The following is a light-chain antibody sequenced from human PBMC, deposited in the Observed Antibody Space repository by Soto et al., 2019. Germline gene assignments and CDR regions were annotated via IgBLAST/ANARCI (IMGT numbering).Light chain of an antibody. CDR2: ATP. CDR1: QNVGSF. Sequence: DIQMTQSPSSLSASVGDRVSLTCRAGQNVGSFVDWYQKKPSKAPRLPIYATPNLESGAPSRISGSGSGTEFTLTISSVHPEDFATYFGQQSYSAQYAFSQGTKLEIK. V-gene: IGKV1-39*01. J-gene: IGKJ2*01. CDR3: QQSYSAQYA.